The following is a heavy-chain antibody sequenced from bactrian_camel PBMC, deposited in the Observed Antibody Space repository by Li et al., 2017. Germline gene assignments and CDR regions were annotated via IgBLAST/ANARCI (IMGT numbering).Heavy chain of an antibody. CDR1: GFSFGSFA. CDR3: VKGGRGLGP. CDR2: INSGGTWT. Sequence: DVQLVESGGGLVQPGGSLRLSCAGSGFSFGSFAMSWVRKAPGKGLEWVSGINSGGTWTHYSDAVKGRFTASRNSAENTLYLQMNSLKPEDTAVYFCVKGGRGLGPRGHGTQVTVS. J-gene: IGHJ4*01. V-gene: IGHV3S31*01. D-gene: IGHD5*01.